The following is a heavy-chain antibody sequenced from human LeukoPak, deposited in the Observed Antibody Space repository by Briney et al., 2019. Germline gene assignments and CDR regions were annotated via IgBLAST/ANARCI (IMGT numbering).Heavy chain of an antibody. V-gene: IGHV3-21*01. Sequence: GGSLRLSCAASGFTFSSYSMNWVRQAPGKGLEWVSSISSSSSYIYYADSVKGRFTISRDNAKNSLYLQMNSLRAEDTAVYYCAREVEMATITPSEAFDIWGQGTMVTVSS. CDR2: ISSSSSYI. J-gene: IGHJ3*02. CDR1: GFTFSSYS. CDR3: AREVEMATITPSEAFDI. D-gene: IGHD5-24*01.